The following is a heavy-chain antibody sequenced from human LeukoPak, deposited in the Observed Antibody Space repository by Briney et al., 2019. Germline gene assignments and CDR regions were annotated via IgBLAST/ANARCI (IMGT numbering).Heavy chain of an antibody. CDR1: GFTFSSYA. D-gene: IGHD5-12*01. CDR2: ISSSGSTI. CDR3: ARDWSGYDPTYYYYGMDV. V-gene: IGHV3-48*04. J-gene: IGHJ6*02. Sequence: GGSLRLSCEASGFTFSSYAMSWVRQAPGKGLEWVSYISSSGSTIYYADSVKGRFTISRDNAKNSLYLQMNSLRAEGTAVYYCARDWSGYDPTYYYYGMDVWGQGTTVTVSS.